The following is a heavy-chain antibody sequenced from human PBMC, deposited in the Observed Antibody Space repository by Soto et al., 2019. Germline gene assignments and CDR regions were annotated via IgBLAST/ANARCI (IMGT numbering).Heavy chain of an antibody. CDR1: GYTFTSYG. Sequence: QVQLVQSGAEVQKPGASVKVSCKASGYTFTSYGISWVRQAPGQGLEWMGWISAYNGNTNYAQQLQGRVTMTTDTSTSTAYMELRSLRSDDTAVYYCARDAYTCSGGSCYSGWFDPWGQGTLVTVSS. D-gene: IGHD2-15*01. V-gene: IGHV1-18*01. J-gene: IGHJ5*02. CDR2: ISAYNGNT. CDR3: ARDAYTCSGGSCYSGWFDP.